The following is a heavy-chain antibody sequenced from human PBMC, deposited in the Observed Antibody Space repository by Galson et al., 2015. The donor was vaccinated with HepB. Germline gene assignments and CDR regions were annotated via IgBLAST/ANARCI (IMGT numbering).Heavy chain of an antibody. V-gene: IGHV3-23*01. J-gene: IGHJ4*02. CDR2: ISGSGTTT. D-gene: IGHD3-16*02. CDR3: AREKGFSDYVWGSYREGYFDF. Sequence: SLRLSCAAAGFTFNKFAMGWVRQAPGKGLQWVATISGSGTTTHYADSVKGRFTISRDNSKDILYLQMNSLRADDTAIYYCAREKGFSDYVWGSYREGYFDFWGRGTPVTVSS. CDR1: GFTFNKFA.